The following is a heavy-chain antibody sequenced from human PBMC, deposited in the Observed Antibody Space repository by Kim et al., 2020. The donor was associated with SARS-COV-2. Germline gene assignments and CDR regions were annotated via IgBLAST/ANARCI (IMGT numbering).Heavy chain of an antibody. Sequence: SETLSLTCAVSGGSISSSNWWSWVRQPPGKGLEWIGEIYHSGSTNYNPSLKSRVTISVDKSKNQFSLKLSSVTAADTAVYYCARDRQWLGIYYYYGMDVWGQGTTVTVSS. D-gene: IGHD6-19*01. CDR1: GGSISSSNW. J-gene: IGHJ6*02. CDR2: IYHSGST. CDR3: ARDRQWLGIYYYYGMDV. V-gene: IGHV4-4*02.